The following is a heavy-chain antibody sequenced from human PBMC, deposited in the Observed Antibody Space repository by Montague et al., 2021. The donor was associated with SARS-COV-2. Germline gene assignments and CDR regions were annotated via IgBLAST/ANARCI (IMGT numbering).Heavy chain of an antibody. V-gene: IGHV4-39*01. Sequence: SETLSLTCTVSGGSISSSTYYWGWIRQPPGKGLEWIANTYYSGSTYYNPSLKSRVTISVDTSKSQFSLKLSSVTAADTAVYYCARNQGYHWNYPYNWFGPRGQGTLVTVSS. CDR2: TYYSGST. CDR3: ARNQGYHWNYPYNWFGP. J-gene: IGHJ5*02. D-gene: IGHD1-7*01. CDR1: GGSISSSTYY.